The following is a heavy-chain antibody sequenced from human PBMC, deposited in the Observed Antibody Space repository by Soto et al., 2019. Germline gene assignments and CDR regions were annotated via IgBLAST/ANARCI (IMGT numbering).Heavy chain of an antibody. Sequence: PSATLSLTCTVSGGSISSYYWSWIRQPAGKGLEWIGRIYTSGSTNYNPSLKSRVTMSVDTSKNQFSLKLSSVTAADTAVYYCARDHSAGAYNWFDPWGQGTLVTVSS. CDR2: IYTSGST. CDR3: ARDHSAGAYNWFDP. V-gene: IGHV4-4*07. J-gene: IGHJ5*02. D-gene: IGHD1-1*01. CDR1: GGSISSYY.